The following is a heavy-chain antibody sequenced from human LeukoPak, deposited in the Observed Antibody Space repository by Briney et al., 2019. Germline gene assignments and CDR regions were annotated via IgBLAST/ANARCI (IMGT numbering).Heavy chain of an antibody. Sequence: GGSLRLSCAASGFTFSSYGMHWVRQAPGKGLEWVAFIRYDGSNKYYADSVKGRFTISRDNSKNTLYLQMNSLRAEDTAVYYCAREGSVRGVFRFRHGMDVWGQGTTVTVSS. V-gene: IGHV3-30*02. CDR1: GFTFSSYG. D-gene: IGHD3-10*01. CDR3: AREGSVRGVFRFRHGMDV. J-gene: IGHJ6*02. CDR2: IRYDGSNK.